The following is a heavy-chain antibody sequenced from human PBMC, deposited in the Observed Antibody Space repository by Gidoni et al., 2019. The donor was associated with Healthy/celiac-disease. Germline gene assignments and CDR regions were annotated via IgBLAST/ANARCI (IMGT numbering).Heavy chain of an antibody. CDR2: LSWDGGST. CDR3: AKDLNSYSSGWYSHYFDY. CDR1: GFTFDDYA. Sequence: EVQLVESGGVVLQPGGSLRLSCAASGFTFDDYAIHWVRQSPGKGLEWVSLLSWDGGSTYYADSVKGRFTISRDNSKNSLYMQMNSLRAEDTALYYCAKDLNSYSSGWYSHYFDYWGQGTLVTVSS. J-gene: IGHJ4*02. V-gene: IGHV3-43D*04. D-gene: IGHD6-19*01.